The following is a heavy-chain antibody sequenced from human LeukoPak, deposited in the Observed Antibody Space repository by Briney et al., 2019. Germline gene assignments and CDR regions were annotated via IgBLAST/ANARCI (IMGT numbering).Heavy chain of an antibody. V-gene: IGHV3-48*01. CDR2: LSNTGNI. D-gene: IGHD3-10*02. J-gene: IGHJ4*02. CDR3: ARRGDSPMIGDH. CDR1: GFAFSSYG. Sequence: GGSLGLSCAASGFAFSSYGMNWVRQAPGKGLEWLSYLSNTGNIHYAQSVKGRFTISRDNAKSSLYLQMDGLRAEDTAVYYCARRGDSPMIGDHWGQGILVTVAS.